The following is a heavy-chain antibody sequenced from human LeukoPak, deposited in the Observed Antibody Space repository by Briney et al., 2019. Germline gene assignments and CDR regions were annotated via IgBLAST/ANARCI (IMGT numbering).Heavy chain of an antibody. Sequence: GGSLRLSCAASGFTFSSYSMNWVRQAPGKGLEWVSSISSSSSYIYYADSVKGRFTISRDNAKNSLYLQMNSLRAEDMAVYYCARAMEAAEDAFDIWGQGTMVTVSS. D-gene: IGHD6-25*01. CDR1: GFTFSSYS. CDR2: ISSSSSYI. CDR3: ARAMEAAEDAFDI. V-gene: IGHV3-21*01. J-gene: IGHJ3*02.